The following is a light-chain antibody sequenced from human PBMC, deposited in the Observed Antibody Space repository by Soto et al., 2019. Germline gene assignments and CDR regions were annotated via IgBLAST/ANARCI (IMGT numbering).Light chain of an antibody. CDR3: ETWYSNTVI. V-gene: IGLV4-60*03. Sequence: QPVLTQSSSASASLGSSVKLTCTLSSGHNDYIIAWHQQQPGKAPRHLMILESTGNYNKGSGVPDRFSGSSSGADRYLTISNVQSEDEADYYCETWYSNTVIFGGGTKVTVL. CDR2: LESTGNY. CDR1: SGHNDYI. J-gene: IGLJ2*01.